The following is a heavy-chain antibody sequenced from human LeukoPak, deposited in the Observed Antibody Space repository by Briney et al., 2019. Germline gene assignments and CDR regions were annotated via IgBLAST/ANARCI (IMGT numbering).Heavy chain of an antibody. CDR2: IYYSGST. CDR1: GGSISSYY. V-gene: IGHV4-59*01. J-gene: IGHJ5*02. CDR3: ARFRKNWFDP. Sequence: SETLSLTCTVSGGSISSYYWSWIRQPPGKGLEWIGYIYYSGSTNYIPSLKSRVTISVDTSKNQLSLKLSSVTAADTAVYYCARFRKNWFDPWGQGTLVTVSS.